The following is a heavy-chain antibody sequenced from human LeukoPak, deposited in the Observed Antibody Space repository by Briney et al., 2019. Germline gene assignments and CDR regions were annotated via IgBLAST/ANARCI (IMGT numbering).Heavy chain of an antibody. CDR3: ASSPLGYCSGGSCYGGAFDI. D-gene: IGHD2-15*01. CDR2: IYTSGST. J-gene: IGHJ3*02. Sequence: SETLSLTCTVSGGSISSGSYYWSWIRQPAGKGLEWIGRIYTSGSTNYNPSLKSRVTISVDTSKNQFSLKLSSVTAADTAVYYCASSPLGYCSGGSCYGGAFDIWGQGTMVTVSS. V-gene: IGHV4-61*02. CDR1: GGSISSGSYY.